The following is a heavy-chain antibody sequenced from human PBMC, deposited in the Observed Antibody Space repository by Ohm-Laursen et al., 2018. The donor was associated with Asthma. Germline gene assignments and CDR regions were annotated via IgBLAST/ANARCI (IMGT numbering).Heavy chain of an antibody. D-gene: IGHD3-22*01. CDR2: ISYDGSNQ. CDR3: ARDWGRCDGSGYSDFDY. V-gene: IGHV3-30-3*01. Sequence: SLRLSCSASGFTFSSYSMHWVRRAPDKGLEWVAVISYDGSNQYYADSVKGRFTISRDNSKNTLYLQMNSLRAEDTAVYYCARDWGRCDGSGYSDFDYWGQGTLVTVSS. J-gene: IGHJ4*02. CDR1: GFTFSSYS.